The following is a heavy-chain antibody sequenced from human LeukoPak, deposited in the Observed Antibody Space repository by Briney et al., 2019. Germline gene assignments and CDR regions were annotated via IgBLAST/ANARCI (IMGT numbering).Heavy chain of an antibody. J-gene: IGHJ4*02. CDR1: GFTFSSYW. CDR2: INSDGSST. V-gene: IGHV3-74*01. Sequence: GGSLRLSCAASGFTFSSYWMHWARQAPGKGLVWVSRINSDGSSTSYADSVKGQFTISRDNAKNTLYLQMNSLRAEDTAVYYCARESRQGYFDYWGQGTLVTVSS. CDR3: ARESRQGYFDY.